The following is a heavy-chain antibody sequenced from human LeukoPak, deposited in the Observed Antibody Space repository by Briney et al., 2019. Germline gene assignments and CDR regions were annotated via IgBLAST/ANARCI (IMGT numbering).Heavy chain of an antibody. D-gene: IGHD3-3*01. CDR2: IKEDGSER. CDR1: AFIFSGHW. Sequence: GGSLRLSCEGSAFIFSGHWMNWVRQTPGKGLEWVASIKEDGSERQYVDSVKGRFSISRDNTKGSLFLQLNSLRAEDTAVYYCARDGSRFLEWLFHFDYWGQGTLVTVSS. V-gene: IGHV3-7*03. J-gene: IGHJ4*02. CDR3: ARDGSRFLEWLFHFDY.